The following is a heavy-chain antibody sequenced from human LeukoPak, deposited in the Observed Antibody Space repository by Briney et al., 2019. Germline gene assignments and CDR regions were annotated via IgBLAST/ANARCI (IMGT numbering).Heavy chain of an antibody. CDR1: GGSISSYY. V-gene: IGHV4-59*12. CDR2: VYSSGST. CDR3: ARTKPLAAAGGAFDI. D-gene: IGHD6-13*01. Sequence: PSETLSLTCTVSGGSISSYYWSWIRQPPGKGLEWIGYVYSSGSTYYNPSLKSRITISLDTSKTQFSLKLSSVTAADTAVYYCARTKPLAAAGGAFDIWGQGTMVTVSS. J-gene: IGHJ3*02.